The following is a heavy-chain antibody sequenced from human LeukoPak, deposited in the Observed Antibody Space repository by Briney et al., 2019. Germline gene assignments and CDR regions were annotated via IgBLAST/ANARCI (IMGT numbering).Heavy chain of an antibody. CDR2: ISGSGGST. D-gene: IGHD3-10*01. Sequence: PGGSLRLSCAASGFTFSSYAMSWVRQAPGKGLEWVSAISGSGGSTYYADSVKGRFTISRDNSKNTLYLQMNSLRAEDTAVYYCAKVARAGLLWSGEEANWGQGTLVTVSS. J-gene: IGHJ4*02. CDR1: GFTFSSYA. V-gene: IGHV3-23*01. CDR3: AKVARAGLLWSGEEAN.